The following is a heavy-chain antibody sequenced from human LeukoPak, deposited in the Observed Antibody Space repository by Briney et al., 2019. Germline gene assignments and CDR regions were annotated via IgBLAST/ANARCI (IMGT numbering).Heavy chain of an antibody. Sequence: SETLSLTCTVSGGSISPYYWSWVRQPPGKGLEWIGYIYYTGSTNYNPSLRSRVTISLDTSKTQFSLRLISVTAADTAVYFCARQERGSYATYFDYWGQGTLVTVSS. D-gene: IGHD1-26*01. CDR3: ARQERGSYATYFDY. J-gene: IGHJ4*02. CDR2: IYYTGST. V-gene: IGHV4-59*01. CDR1: GGSISPYY.